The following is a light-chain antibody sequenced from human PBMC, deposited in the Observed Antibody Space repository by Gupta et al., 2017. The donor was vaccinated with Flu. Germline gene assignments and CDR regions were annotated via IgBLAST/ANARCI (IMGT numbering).Light chain of an antibody. CDR1: QTISSNY. CDR3: QQYAGTPPT. V-gene: IGKV3-20*01. Sequence: GNLSWSPGERATLSCRATQTISSNYLAWYQQKPGQAPRLLIYDASKRATGIPDKFSGSGSGTDFTLTISRLEPEDFAVYYCQQYAGTPPTFGPGTIVDI. CDR2: DAS. J-gene: IGKJ3*01.